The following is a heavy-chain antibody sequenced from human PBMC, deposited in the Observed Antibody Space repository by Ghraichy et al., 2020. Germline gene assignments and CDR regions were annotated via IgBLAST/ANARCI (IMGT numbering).Heavy chain of an antibody. CDR2: IYYSGST. CDR1: GGSISSYY. CDR3: ARHLGYCSSTSCRRPLWFDP. Sequence: SETLSLTCTVSGGSISSYYWSWIRQRQGKGLEWIGYIYYSGSTNYNPSLKSRVTISVDTSKNQFSLKLSSVTAADTAVYYCARHLGYCSSTSCRRPLWFDPWGQGTLVTVSS. V-gene: IGHV4-59*08. D-gene: IGHD2-2*01. J-gene: IGHJ5*02.